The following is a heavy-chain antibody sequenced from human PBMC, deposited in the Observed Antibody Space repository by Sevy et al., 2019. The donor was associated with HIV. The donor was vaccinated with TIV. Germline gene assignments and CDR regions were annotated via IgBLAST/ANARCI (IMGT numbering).Heavy chain of an antibody. D-gene: IGHD2-15*01. CDR3: VREGAPYRNIRYCSGNNCFYNWFDP. CDR2: ISSDGDNT. V-gene: IGHV3-30-3*01. Sequence: GGSLRLSCAASGFTFNDYALHWVHQAPGKGLEWVAIISSDGDNTYYAHTVKGRFTISRDNSKNTVYLQMNRLRAEDTAFCYCVREGAPYRNIRYCSGNNCFYNWFDPWGQGTLVTVSS. CDR1: GFTFNDYA. J-gene: IGHJ5*02.